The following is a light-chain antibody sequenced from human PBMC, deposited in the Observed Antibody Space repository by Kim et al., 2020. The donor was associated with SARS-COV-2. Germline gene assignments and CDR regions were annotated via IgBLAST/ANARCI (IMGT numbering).Light chain of an antibody. CDR3: QQYNNWPLT. J-gene: IGKJ4*01. V-gene: IGKV3-15*01. CDR1: QSVSSK. Sequence: EIVMTQSPATLSVSPGESATLSCRASQSVSSKLAWYQQKPGQGPSLLIYGASTRATGIPARFSGSGSGTEFTLTISSLQSEDFAVYYCQQYNNWPLTFGGGTKVDIK. CDR2: GAS.